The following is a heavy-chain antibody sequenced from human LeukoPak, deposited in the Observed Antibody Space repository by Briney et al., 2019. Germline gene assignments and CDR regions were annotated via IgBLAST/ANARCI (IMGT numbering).Heavy chain of an antibody. CDR2: INHSGST. CDR3: ARDTGLLVATQPGVFDY. D-gene: IGHD5-12*01. Sequence: SETLSLTCAVYGGSFSGYYWSWIRQPPGKGLEWIGEINHSGSTNYNPSLKSRVTISVDTSKNQFSLKLSSVTAADTAVYYCARDTGLLVATQPGVFDYWGQGTLVTVSS. CDR1: GGSFSGYY. V-gene: IGHV4-34*01. J-gene: IGHJ4*02.